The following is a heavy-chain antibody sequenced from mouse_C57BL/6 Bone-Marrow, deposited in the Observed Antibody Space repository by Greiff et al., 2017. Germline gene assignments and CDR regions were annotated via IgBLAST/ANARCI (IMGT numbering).Heavy chain of an antibody. Sequence: VQLQQPGAELVMPGASVKLSCKASGYTFTSYWMHWVKQRPGQGLEWIGEIDPSDSYTNYNQKFKGKSKLTVDKSSSTAYMQLSSLTSEDSAVYYCAREQLRLRDAMDYWGQGTSVTVSS. CDR1: GYTFTSYW. V-gene: IGHV1-69*01. CDR2: IDPSDSYT. CDR3: AREQLRLRDAMDY. J-gene: IGHJ4*01. D-gene: IGHD3-2*02.